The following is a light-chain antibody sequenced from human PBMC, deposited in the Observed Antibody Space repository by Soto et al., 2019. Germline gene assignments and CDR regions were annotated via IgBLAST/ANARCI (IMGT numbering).Light chain of an antibody. CDR1: QRIFSY. J-gene: IGKJ1*01. Sequence: DIQMTQSPSSLSASVGDRVTITCRASQRIFSYLNWYQQKPGKAPKLLIYATSSLQSGVSSRFSGSGSGTDFTLTISSLQPEDFATYYCQESYSTPWTFGQGTKVEIK. CDR2: ATS. CDR3: QESYSTPWT. V-gene: IGKV1-39*01.